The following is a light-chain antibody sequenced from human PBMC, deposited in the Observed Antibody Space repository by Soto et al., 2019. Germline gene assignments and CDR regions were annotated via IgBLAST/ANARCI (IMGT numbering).Light chain of an antibody. J-gene: IGLJ3*02. V-gene: IGLV2-8*01. CDR3: AAWDDSLSGWV. CDR2: EVN. Sequence: QSALTQPPSASGSPGQSVAISCTGTSSDVGGYNYVSWYQQHPGKAPKLMIYEVNKRPSGVPARFSGSKSGTSASLAISGLRSEDEADYYCAAWDDSLSGWVFGGGTQLTVL. CDR1: SSDVGGYNY.